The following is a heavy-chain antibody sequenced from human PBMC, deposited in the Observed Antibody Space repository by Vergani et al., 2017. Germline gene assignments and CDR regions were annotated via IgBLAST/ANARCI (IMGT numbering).Heavy chain of an antibody. CDR1: GFTFSSYA. D-gene: IGHD6-19*01. CDR2: ISGSGGST. J-gene: IGHJ4*02. Sequence: VQLVESGGGVVQPGRSLRLSCAASGFTFSSYAMHWVRQAPGKGLEWVSAISGSGGSTYYADSVKGRFTISRDNSKNTLYLQMNSLRAEDTAVYYCAKGQGRSGGWYFDYWGQGTLVTVSS. V-gene: IGHV3-23*04. CDR3: AKGQGRSGGWYFDY.